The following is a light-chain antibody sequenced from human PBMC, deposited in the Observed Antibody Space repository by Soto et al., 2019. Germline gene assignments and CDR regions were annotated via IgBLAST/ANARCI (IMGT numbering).Light chain of an antibody. Sequence: QSALTQPASVSGSPGQSITISCTGTSSDVGGYNYVSWYQQHPGKAPKLMIYDVSNRPSGVSNRFSGSKSGNAASLTISGLQAEDEADYYCISYTSSNFLYVFGTGTQLTVL. CDR3: ISYTSSNFLYV. V-gene: IGLV2-14*03. CDR1: SSDVGGYNY. J-gene: IGLJ1*01. CDR2: DVS.